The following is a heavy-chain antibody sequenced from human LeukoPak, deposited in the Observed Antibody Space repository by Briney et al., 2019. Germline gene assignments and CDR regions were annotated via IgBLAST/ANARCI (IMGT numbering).Heavy chain of an antibody. J-gene: IGHJ4*02. CDR3: AKDQLPHCSSGSCYLMDS. Sequence: GGSLRLSCVASGFDFSTSAIHWVRQAPGKGLVSVAVISYDGSHKYLADSVKGRFTVSRDNAKNTVYLQMNSLRLEDTALYYCAKDQLPHCSSGSCYLMDSWGQGTLVTVSS. D-gene: IGHD2-15*01. V-gene: IGHV3-30*04. CDR2: ISYDGSHK. CDR1: GFDFSTSA.